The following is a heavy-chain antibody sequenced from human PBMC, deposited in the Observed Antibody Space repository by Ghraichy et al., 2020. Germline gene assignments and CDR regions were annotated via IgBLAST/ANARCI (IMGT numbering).Heavy chain of an antibody. CDR3: ARSREMAAPSDY. CDR1: GGTFSSYA. Sequence: SVKVSCKASGGTFSSYAISWVRQAPGQGLEWMGGIIPIFGTANYAQKFQGRVTITADESTSTAYMELSSLRSEDTAVYYCARSREMAAPSDYWGQGTLVTVSS. V-gene: IGHV1-69*13. CDR2: IIPIFGTA. D-gene: IGHD5-24*01. J-gene: IGHJ4*02.